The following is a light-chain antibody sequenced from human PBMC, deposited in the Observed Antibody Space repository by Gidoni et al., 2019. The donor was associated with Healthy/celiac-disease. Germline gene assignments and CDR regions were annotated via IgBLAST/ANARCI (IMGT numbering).Light chain of an antibody. CDR2: GAS. Sequence: EIVLTQSPGTLSLSPGESATLSCRASQSVSSSYLAWYQQKPGQAPRLLIYGASSRATGIPDRFSGSGSGTDFTLTISRLEPEDFAVYYCQQYGSSLRYTFGQGTKLEIK. J-gene: IGKJ2*01. CDR1: QSVSSSY. V-gene: IGKV3-20*01. CDR3: QQYGSSLRYT.